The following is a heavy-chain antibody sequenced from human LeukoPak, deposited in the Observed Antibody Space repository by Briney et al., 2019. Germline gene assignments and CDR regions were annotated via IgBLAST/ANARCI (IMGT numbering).Heavy chain of an antibody. J-gene: IGHJ6*03. CDR1: GFTFSDYY. CDR2: INHSGST. Sequence: PGGSLRLSCAASGFTFSDYYMSWIRQPPGKGLEWIGEINHSGSTNYNPSLKSRVTISVDTSKNQFSLKLSSVTAADTAVYYCARGRGNWNYYYYYYYMDVWGKGTTVTVSS. D-gene: IGHD1-7*01. CDR3: ARGRGNWNYYYYYYYMDV. V-gene: IGHV4-34*01.